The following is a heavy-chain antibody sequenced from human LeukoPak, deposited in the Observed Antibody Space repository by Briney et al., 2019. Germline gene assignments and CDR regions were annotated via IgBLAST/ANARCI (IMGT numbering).Heavy chain of an antibody. V-gene: IGHV4-34*01. Sequence: SETLSLTCAVYSGSFSGYYCSWIRQPPGNGLEWIVEIKHSGSTNYKPSLKNRVTISEDTSKNQFALKLSSVTAADTAVYYCARGPTIYYYYGMDVWGKGTRVTVSS. CDR1: SGSFSGYY. D-gene: IGHD3-3*01. J-gene: IGHJ6*04. CDR2: IKHSGST. CDR3: ARGPTIYYYYGMDV.